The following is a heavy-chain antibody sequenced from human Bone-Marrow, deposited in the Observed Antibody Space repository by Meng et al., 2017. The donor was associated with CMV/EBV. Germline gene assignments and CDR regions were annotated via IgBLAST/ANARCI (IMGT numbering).Heavy chain of an antibody. Sequence: GESLKISCAASGFTVSSNYMSWVRQAPGKGLEWVANIKQDGNEKYYVDSVKGRFTISRDNAKNSLYLQMNSLRAEDTAVYYCARLSSSDDAFDVWGQGTMVTVSS. J-gene: IGHJ3*01. CDR1: GFTVSSNY. CDR2: IKQDGNEK. V-gene: IGHV3-7*01. D-gene: IGHD6-6*01. CDR3: ARLSSSDDAFDV.